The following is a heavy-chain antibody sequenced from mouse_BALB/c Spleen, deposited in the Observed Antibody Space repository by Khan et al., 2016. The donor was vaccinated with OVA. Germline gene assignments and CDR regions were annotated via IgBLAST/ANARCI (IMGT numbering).Heavy chain of an antibody. CDR2: INTHSGVP. V-gene: IGHV9-4*02. CDR3: AGGGAAYYRNDGGAMDY. CDR1: GYTFTNAG. Sequence: QIQLVQSGPELKKPGETVRISFKASGYTFTNAGMQWVQKMPGKGLKWICWINTHSGVPKYAEDFKGRFAFSLETSASTGYLQITNLKNKDTATDFCAGGGAAYYRNDGGAMDYWCQGTSVTVSS. D-gene: IGHD2-14*01. J-gene: IGHJ4*01.